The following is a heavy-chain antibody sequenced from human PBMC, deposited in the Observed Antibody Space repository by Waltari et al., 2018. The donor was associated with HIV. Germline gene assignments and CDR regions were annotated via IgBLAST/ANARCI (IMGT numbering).Heavy chain of an antibody. Sequence: QLVESGGNVVQPGKSLRLSCVPDGFSLSDYAMSWFRQTPGAGLQWGALLGPDGKTRFYAPLVSGRFSISRDNTKKAVLLQMRALRAYDTGIYFCTRQGNIGTYFGGHRWGRGT. V-gene: IGHV3-33*01. CDR1: GFSLSDYA. CDR2: LGPDGKTR. CDR3: TRQGNIGTYFGGHR. J-gene: IGHJ4*02. D-gene: IGHD3-10*01.